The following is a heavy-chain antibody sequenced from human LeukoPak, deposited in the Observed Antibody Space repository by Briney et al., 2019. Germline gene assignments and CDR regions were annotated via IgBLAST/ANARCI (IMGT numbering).Heavy chain of an antibody. CDR2: IRHVGENS. J-gene: IGHJ4*02. CDR1: GFPFDHFG. Sequence: GGSLRLSCAASGFPFDHFGMHWIRQAPGKGLEWVASIRHVGENSFVADSVKGRFTISRDNSRNTMHLQMNSLRAEDTAVFYCARGYYTSGGFRFDYWGQGTLVTVSS. CDR3: ARGYYTSGGFRFDY. D-gene: IGHD3-3*01. V-gene: IGHV3-30*02.